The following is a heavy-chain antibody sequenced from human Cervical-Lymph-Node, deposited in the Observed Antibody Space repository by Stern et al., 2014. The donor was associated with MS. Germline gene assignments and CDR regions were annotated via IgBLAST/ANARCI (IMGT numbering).Heavy chain of an antibody. CDR3: ARDVRLFDYASEDSSDY. Sequence: VQLVESGPGLVKPSQTLSLTCTVSGGSMNSGSSYWSWIRQHPGKGLEWIGSLYYTGSTSYNPSLKSRVTIAIDTSKSQFSLKLSSVTAADTAVYYCARDVRLFDYASEDSSDYWGQGTLVTVSS. D-gene: IGHD3-10*01. J-gene: IGHJ4*02. V-gene: IGHV4-31*03. CDR2: LYYTGST. CDR1: GGSMNSGSSY.